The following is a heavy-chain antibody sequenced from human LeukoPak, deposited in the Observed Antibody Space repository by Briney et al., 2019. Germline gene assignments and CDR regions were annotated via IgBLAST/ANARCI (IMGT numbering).Heavy chain of an antibody. CDR1: GASISSSTYY. CDR3: ARHLGPYSASYLDY. CDR2: VNYAVNT. Sequence: SGTLSLTCTVSGASISSSTYYWGWIRQSPGKGLEWIGSVNYAVNTYYNPSLKSRVTISADTSKNQFPLKMNFVTAADTALYYCARHLGPYSASYLDYWGQGSLVTVSS. J-gene: IGHJ4*02. D-gene: IGHD1-26*01. V-gene: IGHV4-39*01.